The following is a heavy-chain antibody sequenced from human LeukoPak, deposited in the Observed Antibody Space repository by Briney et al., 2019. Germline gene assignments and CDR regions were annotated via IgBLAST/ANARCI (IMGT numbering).Heavy chain of an antibody. J-gene: IGHJ5*01. V-gene: IGHV3-23*01. D-gene: IGHD6-19*01. CDR1: GFTFSKYA. Sequence: GGSLRLSCAASGFTFSKYAMTWVRQAPGKGLEWVSSISGSGGSTYYADSVKGRFTISRDNSKNTLHLQMNSLRADDTAVYYCAKDFYSSGWNWFDSWGQGALVTVSS. CDR3: AKDFYSSGWNWFDS. CDR2: ISGSGGST.